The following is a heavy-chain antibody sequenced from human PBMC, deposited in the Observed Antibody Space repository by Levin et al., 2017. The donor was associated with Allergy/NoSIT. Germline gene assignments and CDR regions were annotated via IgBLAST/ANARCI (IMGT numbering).Heavy chain of an antibody. CDR3: ARARTGGVSPFDY. Sequence: PSETLSLTCSVSGDSTARGGYYWGWIRQHAGPGLEWVGYIYYDGSTFYNPSLKTRVKISLNTSKNQFSLSLSSVTAADTAVYYCARARTGGVSPFDYWGQGTLVTVSS. V-gene: IGHV4-31*03. CDR2: IYYDGST. CDR1: GDSTARGGYY. D-gene: IGHD2-8*02. J-gene: IGHJ4*02.